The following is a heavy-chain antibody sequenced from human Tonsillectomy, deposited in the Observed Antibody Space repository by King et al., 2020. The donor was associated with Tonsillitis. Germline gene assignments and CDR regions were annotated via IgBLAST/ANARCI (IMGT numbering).Heavy chain of an antibody. CDR3: ARVVYDYGDYRVGYFDY. Sequence: QLQESGSGLVKPSQTLSLTCAVSGGSISSGGYSWSWIRQPPGQGLEWIGYIYQSGSTYYNPSLKSRVTISVDRSKNQFSLKLRSVTAADTAVYYCARVVYDYGDYRVGYFDYWGQGTLVTVSS. V-gene: IGHV4-30-2*01. D-gene: IGHD4-17*01. CDR1: GGSISSGGYS. J-gene: IGHJ4*02. CDR2: IYQSGST.